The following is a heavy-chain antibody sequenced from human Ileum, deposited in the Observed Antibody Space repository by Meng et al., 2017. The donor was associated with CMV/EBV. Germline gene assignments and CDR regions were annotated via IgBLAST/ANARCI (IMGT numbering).Heavy chain of an antibody. CDR2: IYYSGST. D-gene: IGHD5-12*01. V-gene: IGHV4-30-4*08. J-gene: IGHJ5*02. CDR1: GYSSSSGDFD. CDR3: ATEYSASPGWFDP. Sequence: QLESWGPGVIKTSKTLSLTCIVAGYSSSSGDFDWTWIRQSPGKGPEWIGYIYYSGSTYYNPSLKSRLTIALDTSKNQFSLRLTSVTDADTGVYYCATEYSASPGWFDPWGQGILVTVSS.